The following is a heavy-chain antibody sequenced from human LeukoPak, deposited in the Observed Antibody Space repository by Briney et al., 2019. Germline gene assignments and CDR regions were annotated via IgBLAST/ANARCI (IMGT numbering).Heavy chain of an antibody. D-gene: IGHD2-2*01. J-gene: IGHJ4*02. CDR1: GFTFSSYA. CDR2: ISGSGGST. Sequence: GGSLRLSCAASGFTFSSYAMSWVRQAPGKGLEWVSAISGSGGSTYYADSVKGRFTISRDNSKNTLYLQMNSLRAEGTAVYYCAKRSEYYCSSTSCYVDYWGQGTLVTVSS. CDR3: AKRSEYYCSSTSCYVDY. V-gene: IGHV3-23*01.